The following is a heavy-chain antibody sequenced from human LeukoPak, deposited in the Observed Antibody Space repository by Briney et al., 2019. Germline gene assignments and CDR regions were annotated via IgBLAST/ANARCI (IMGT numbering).Heavy chain of an antibody. CDR2: INTNTGNP. V-gene: IGHV7-4-1*02. CDR1: GYTFTGYY. Sequence: ASVKVSCKASGYTFTGYYMHWVRQAPGQGLEWMGWINTNTGNPTYAQAFTGQFVFSLDTSVNTAYLQISSLKAEDTAVYYCARAQQWWLLDYWGQGTLVNVSS. CDR3: ARAQQWWLLDY. D-gene: IGHD5-12*01. J-gene: IGHJ4*02.